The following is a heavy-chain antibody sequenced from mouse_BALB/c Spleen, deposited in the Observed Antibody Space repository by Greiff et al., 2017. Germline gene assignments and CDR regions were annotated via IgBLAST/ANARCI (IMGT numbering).Heavy chain of an antibody. CDR2: ISYSGST. CDR1: GYSITSDYA. V-gene: IGHV3-2*02. Sequence: EVKLQESGPGLVKPSQSLSLTCTVTGYSITSDYAWNWIRQFPGNKLEWMGYISYSGSTSYNPSLKSRISITRDTSKNQFFLQLNSVTTEDTATYYCAKTGTSGTFDYWGQGTTLTVSS. J-gene: IGHJ2*01. CDR3: AKTGTSGTFDY. D-gene: IGHD4-1*01.